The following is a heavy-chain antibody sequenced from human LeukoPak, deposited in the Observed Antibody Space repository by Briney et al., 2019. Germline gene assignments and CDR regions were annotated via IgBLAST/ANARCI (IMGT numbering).Heavy chain of an antibody. CDR3: ARSDSSSRDAYDI. CDR1: GYTFTNYW. CDR2: IYPDDSET. Sequence: GESPKISCKGSGYTFTNYWIGWVRQMPGKGLEWMGIIYPDDSETRYSPSFQGQVTISADKSFITAYLQWSNLKASNTAMYYCARSDSSSRDAYDIWGQGTMVTVSS. D-gene: IGHD6-13*01. V-gene: IGHV5-51*01. J-gene: IGHJ3*02.